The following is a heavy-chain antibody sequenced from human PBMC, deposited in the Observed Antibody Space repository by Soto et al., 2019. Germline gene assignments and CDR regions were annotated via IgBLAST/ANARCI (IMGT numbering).Heavy chain of an antibody. CDR2: INPNSGGT. Sequence: ASVKVSCKASGYTFTGYYMHWVRQAPGQGLEWMGWINPNSGGTNYAQKFQGWVTMTRDTSISTAYMELSRLRSDDTAVYYCARGTDYYDSSGYPTPFDPWGQGTLVTVSS. D-gene: IGHD3-22*01. CDR1: GYTFTGYY. V-gene: IGHV1-2*04. CDR3: ARGTDYYDSSGYPTPFDP. J-gene: IGHJ5*02.